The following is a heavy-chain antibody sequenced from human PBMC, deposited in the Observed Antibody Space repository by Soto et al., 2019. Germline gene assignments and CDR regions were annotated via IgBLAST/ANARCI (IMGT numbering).Heavy chain of an antibody. CDR3: ARVDYDFWSGNRHFDY. D-gene: IGHD3-3*01. CDR2: INHSGST. CDR1: GGSFSGYY. J-gene: IGHJ4*02. V-gene: IGHV4-34*01. Sequence: SETLSLTCAVYGGSFSGYYWSWIRQPPGKGLEWIGEINHSGSTNYNPSLKSRVTISVDTSKNQFSLKLSSVTAADTAVYYCARVDYDFWSGNRHFDYWGQGTLVTVSS.